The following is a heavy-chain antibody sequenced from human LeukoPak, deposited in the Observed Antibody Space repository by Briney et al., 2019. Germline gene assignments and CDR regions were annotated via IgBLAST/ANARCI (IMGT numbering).Heavy chain of an antibody. D-gene: IGHD3-16*01. CDR3: AGGRGLRLGELWADY. V-gene: IGHV3-23*01. CDR1: GFTFSSSA. J-gene: IGHJ4*02. CDR2: ISTSGGNT. Sequence: GGSLRLSCAASGFTFSSSAMNWVREAPGKGLEWVSAISTSGGNTYYADSVKGRFTISRDNSKNTLYLQMNSLRAEDTAVYYCAGGRGLRLGELWADYWGQGTLVTVSS.